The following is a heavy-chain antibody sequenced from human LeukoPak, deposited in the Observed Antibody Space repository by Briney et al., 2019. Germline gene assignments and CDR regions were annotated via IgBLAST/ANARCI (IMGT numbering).Heavy chain of an antibody. CDR1: GFAFSDYW. D-gene: IGHD6-13*01. V-gene: IGHV3-74*01. Sequence: AGGSLRLSCAASGFAFSDYWMHWVRQAPGKGLEWISRIRTDGSITAYADSVKGRFTISRDNAKNILYLQMSSLRGEDTAVYFCARDRSPGWFDPWGQGTLVTVSS. J-gene: IGHJ5*02. CDR3: ARDRSPGWFDP. CDR2: IRTDGSIT.